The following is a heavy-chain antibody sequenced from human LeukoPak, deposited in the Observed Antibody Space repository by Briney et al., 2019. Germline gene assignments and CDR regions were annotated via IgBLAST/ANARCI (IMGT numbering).Heavy chain of an antibody. J-gene: IGHJ6*04. D-gene: IGHD3-10*02. CDR1: GFTFSSYE. Sequence: GSLRLSCAASGFTFSSYEMNWVRQAPGKGLEWVSYISSSGSTIYYADSVKGRFTISRDNAKNSLYLQMNSLRAEDTAVYYCAELGITMIGGVWGRGTTVTISS. V-gene: IGHV3-48*03. CDR2: ISSSGSTI. CDR3: AELGITMIGGV.